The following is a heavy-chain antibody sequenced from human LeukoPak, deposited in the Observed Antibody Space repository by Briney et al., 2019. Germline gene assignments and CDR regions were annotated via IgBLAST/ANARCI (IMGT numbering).Heavy chain of an antibody. D-gene: IGHD3-10*01. CDR3: ARVSSEMVRGVIWFDP. Sequence: SETLSLICAVSGGSFSGYYWSWIRQPPGKGLEWIGEINNSGSTNYNPSLKSRVTISVDTYKNQFSLKLSSVTAADTAVYYCARVSSEMVRGVIWFDPWGQGTLVTVSS. J-gene: IGHJ5*02. CDR1: GGSFSGYY. CDR2: INNSGST. V-gene: IGHV4-34*01.